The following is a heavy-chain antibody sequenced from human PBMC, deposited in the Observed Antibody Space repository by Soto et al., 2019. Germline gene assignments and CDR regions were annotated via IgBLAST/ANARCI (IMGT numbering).Heavy chain of an antibody. D-gene: IGHD6-19*01. CDR1: GFTFSDYY. V-gene: IGHV3-11*06. Sequence: PGGSLRLSCAASGFTFSDYYMSWIRQAPGKGLEWVSYISSSSSYTNYADSVKGRFTISRDNAKNSLYLQMNSLRAEDTAVYYCARSDPRIAVAGGMDVWGQGTTVTVSS. CDR2: ISSSSSYT. CDR3: ARSDPRIAVAGGMDV. J-gene: IGHJ6*02.